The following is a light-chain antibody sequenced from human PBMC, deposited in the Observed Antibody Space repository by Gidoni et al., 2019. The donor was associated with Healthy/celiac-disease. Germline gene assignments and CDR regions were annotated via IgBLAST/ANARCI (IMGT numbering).Light chain of an antibody. J-gene: IGKJ4*01. V-gene: IGKV3-11*01. CDR2: DAS. CDR1: QSASSY. Sequence: EIVLTQSPATLSLSHGERATLSCRASQSASSYLAWYQQKPGQAPRLLIYDASNRATGIPARFSGSGSGTDFTRTISSLEPEDFAVYYCQQRSNWPPLLTFGGGTKVEIK. CDR3: QQRSNWPPLLT.